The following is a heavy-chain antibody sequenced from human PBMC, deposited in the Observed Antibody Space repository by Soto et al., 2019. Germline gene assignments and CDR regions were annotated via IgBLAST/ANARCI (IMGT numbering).Heavy chain of an antibody. CDR3: ARGGTPIDY. CDR1: GYTFTNFG. V-gene: IGHV1-18*01. Sequence: QVQLVQSGAEVKKPGASVKVSCKASGYTFTNFGISWVRQAPGQGLEWMGWISAYNGNTNYAQKFQGRVTMTTDTSTSTASMEVRSRRFDDTAVYYCARGGTPIDYGGQGTLVTVSS. CDR2: ISAYNGNT. D-gene: IGHD3-16*01. J-gene: IGHJ4*02.